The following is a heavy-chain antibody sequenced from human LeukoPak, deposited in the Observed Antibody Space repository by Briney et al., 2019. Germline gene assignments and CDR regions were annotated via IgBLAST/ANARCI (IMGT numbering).Heavy chain of an antibody. V-gene: IGHV1-2*02. D-gene: IGHD3-10*01. Sequence: LGASVKVSCKASGYTFTDYYMHWVRQAPGQGLEWMGWINPNSGGTNYAQQFQGRVTMTRDTSINTSYSELSRLRSDDTAVYYCARETSDYYMHVWGKATTVTVSS. CDR1: GYTFTDYY. J-gene: IGHJ6*03. CDR2: INPNSGGT. CDR3: ARETSDYYMHV.